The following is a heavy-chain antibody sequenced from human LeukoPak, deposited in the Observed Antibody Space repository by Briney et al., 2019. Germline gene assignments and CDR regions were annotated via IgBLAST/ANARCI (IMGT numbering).Heavy chain of an antibody. V-gene: IGHV4-34*01. J-gene: IGHJ5*02. CDR1: GGSFSGYY. D-gene: IGHD2-21*02. CDR3: ARLRGGDYSSYNWFDP. Sequence: SETLSLTRAVYGGSFSGYYWSWIRQPPGKGLEWIGEINHSGSTNYNPSLKSRVTISVDTSKNHFSLKLSSVTAADTAVYYCARLRGGDYSSYNWFDPWGQGTLVTVSS. CDR2: INHSGST.